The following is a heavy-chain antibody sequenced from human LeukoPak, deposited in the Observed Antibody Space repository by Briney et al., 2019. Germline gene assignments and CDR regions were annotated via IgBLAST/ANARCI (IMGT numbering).Heavy chain of an antibody. CDR2: INAGNGNT. CDR1: GYTFTSYA. D-gene: IGHD4-17*01. J-gene: IGHJ4*02. CDR3: ARVFHGDYVFDY. V-gene: IGHV1-3*01. Sequence: ASVKVSCKASGYTFTSYAMHWVRQAPGQRLEWMGWINAGNGNTKYSQKFQGRVTITRDTSASTAYMELSSLRSEDTAVYYCARVFHGDYVFDYRGQGTLVTVSS.